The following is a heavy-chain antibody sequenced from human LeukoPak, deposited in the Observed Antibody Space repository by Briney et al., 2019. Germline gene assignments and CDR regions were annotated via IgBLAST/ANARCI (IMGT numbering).Heavy chain of an antibody. V-gene: IGHV1-2*02. J-gene: IGHJ4*02. CDR1: GYTFTGYY. D-gene: IGHD4-17*01. CDR3: ARQHDYGDYSFGY. CDR2: INPNSGGT. Sequence: ASVKVSCKASGYTFTGYYMHWVRRAPGRGLEWMGGINPNSGGTNYAQKFQGRVTMTRDTSISTAYMELSRLRSDDTAVYYCARQHDYGDYSFGYWGQGTLVTVSS.